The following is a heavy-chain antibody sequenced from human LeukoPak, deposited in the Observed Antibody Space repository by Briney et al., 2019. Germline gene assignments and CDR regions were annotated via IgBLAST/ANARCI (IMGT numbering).Heavy chain of an antibody. J-gene: IGHJ4*02. Sequence: GGSLRLSCEASGFTFRSYWMHWVRQTPGRGLVWVSSLKSDGSSRTYADSVKGRFTISRDNTKNTLYLQMSSLIAADTAVYYCASGGSYGDFWGQGTLVTVSS. V-gene: IGHV3-74*01. CDR2: LKSDGSSR. CDR3: ASGGSYGDF. D-gene: IGHD3-16*01. CDR1: GFTFRSYW.